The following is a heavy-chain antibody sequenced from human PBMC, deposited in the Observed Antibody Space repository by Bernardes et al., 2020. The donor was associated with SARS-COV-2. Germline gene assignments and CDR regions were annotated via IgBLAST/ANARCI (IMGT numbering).Heavy chain of an antibody. D-gene: IGHD3-22*01. CDR3: ARSQFYYDSSGYLTQDAFDI. Sequence: GSLRLSCAASGFTFSSYGMHWVRQAPCKGLEWVSVIWYDGSNKYYADSVKGRFTISRDKSKNTLYLQMNSLRAEDTAVYHCARSQFYYDSSGYLTQDAFDIWGKGTMVTVSS. CDR2: IWYDGSNK. V-gene: IGHV3-33*01. CDR1: GFTFSSYG. J-gene: IGHJ3*02.